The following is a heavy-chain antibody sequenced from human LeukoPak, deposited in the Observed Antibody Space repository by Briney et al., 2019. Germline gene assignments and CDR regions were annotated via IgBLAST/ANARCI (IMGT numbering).Heavy chain of an antibody. J-gene: IGHJ4*02. CDR2: IGGSGDST. CDR1: GVTFSNYA. Sequence: VQPGGSLRLSCAASGVTFSNYAMSWVRQAPGKGLEWVSGIGGSGDSTYYADSVKGRFTISRDNSKNTLYLQMNSLRAEDTAVYYCANSLGIRQFDYWGQGTLVTVSS. D-gene: IGHD5-18*01. CDR3: ANSLGIRQFDY. V-gene: IGHV3-23*01.